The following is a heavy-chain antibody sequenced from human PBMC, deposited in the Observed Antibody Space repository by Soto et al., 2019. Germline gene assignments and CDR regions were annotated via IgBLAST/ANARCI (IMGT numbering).Heavy chain of an antibody. CDR2: INRDGSKK. CDR1: GFTLSAYW. V-gene: IGHV3-7*05. D-gene: IGHD3-10*01. J-gene: IGHJ3*02. CDR3: ARDVSPGSRSLYLDAFDI. Sequence: EVQLEESGGDLVQPGGSLRLSCAASGFTLSAYWMTWVRQAPGKGLEWVANINRDGSKKSYLDSVRGRFTISRDNVGNSLYLQMDSLRADDTPLYYCARDVSPGSRSLYLDAFDIWGQGTMVTVSS.